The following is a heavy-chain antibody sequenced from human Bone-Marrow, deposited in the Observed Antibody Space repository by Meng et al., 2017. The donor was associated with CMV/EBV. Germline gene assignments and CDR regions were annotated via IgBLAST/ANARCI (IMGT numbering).Heavy chain of an antibody. CDR1: GFTFSSYE. D-gene: IGHD3-3*01. CDR2: ISSSGTTK. V-gene: IGHV3-48*03. CDR3: ARDAVNYDFWSGHPGVNWFDP. J-gene: IGHJ5*02. Sequence: GESLKISCEASGFTFSSYEMNWVRQAPGEGLEWVAYISSSGTTKYYADSVKGRFTISRDNAKNSLYLQMNSLRAEDTAVYYCARDAVNYDFWSGHPGVNWFDPWGQGTLVTVSS.